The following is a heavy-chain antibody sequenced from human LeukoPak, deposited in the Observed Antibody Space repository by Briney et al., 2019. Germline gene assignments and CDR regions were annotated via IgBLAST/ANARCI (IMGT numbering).Heavy chain of an antibody. J-gene: IGHJ5*02. CDR2: TYYRSKWYN. D-gene: IGHD2-15*01. CDR1: GDSVSSNSAA. Sequence: SQTLSLTCAISGDSVSSNSAAWNWIRQSPSRGLEWLGRTYYRSKWYNDYAVSVKSRITINPDTSKNQFSLQLNSVTPEDTAVYYCAREAVLHIVAEIWFDHWGQGTLVTVSS. V-gene: IGHV6-1*01. CDR3: AREAVLHIVAEIWFDH.